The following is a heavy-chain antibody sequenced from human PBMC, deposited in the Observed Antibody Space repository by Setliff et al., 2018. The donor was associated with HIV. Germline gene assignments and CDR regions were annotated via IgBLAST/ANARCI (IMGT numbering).Heavy chain of an antibody. D-gene: IGHD6-13*01. V-gene: IGHV4-4*09. J-gene: IGHJ4*02. CDR2: IYTTGST. Sequence: PSETLSLTCTVSGDSISNYYWSWVRQPPGKGLEWIGYIYTTGSTNYNPSLKSRVTMSVDTSKNQFSLRLTSVTALDTAVYYCARKGSSSRSQEYYDFWGQGTLVTVSS. CDR3: ARKGSSSRSQEYYDF. CDR1: GDSISNYY.